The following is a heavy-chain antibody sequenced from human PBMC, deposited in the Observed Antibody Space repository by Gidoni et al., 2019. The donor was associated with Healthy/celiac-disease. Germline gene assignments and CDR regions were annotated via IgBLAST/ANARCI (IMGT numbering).Heavy chain of an antibody. V-gene: IGHV3-21*01. J-gene: IGHJ4*02. CDR1: CITFSSYS. CDR2: SSSGGSYR. CDR3: ARDLSRDGVVSAAMND. Sequence: EVPLVESWGGLVRPGGSLDISCAASCITFSSYSMNWVRQDPGKGLEWGYDSSSGGSYRYYADAVKGRFTIARDNAKNSLYLQMNSLRAEDTAVYYCARDLSRDGVVSAAMNDWGQGTLVTVSS. D-gene: IGHD2-2*01.